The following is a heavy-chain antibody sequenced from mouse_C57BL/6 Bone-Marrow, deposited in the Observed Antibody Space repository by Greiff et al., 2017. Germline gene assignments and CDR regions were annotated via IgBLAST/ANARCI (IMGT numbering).Heavy chain of an antibody. CDR3: TTDYCGSHWYFDV. D-gene: IGHD1-1*01. CDR1: GFNIKDDY. CDR2: IDPENGDT. V-gene: IGHV14-4*01. Sequence: EVQLQQSGAELVRPGASVKLSCTASGFNIKDDYMHWVKQRPEQGLEWIGWIDPENGDTEYASKFQGKATITADTSSNTAYLQLSNLTSEDTAVYDCTTDYCGSHWYFDVWGTGTTVTVSS. J-gene: IGHJ1*03.